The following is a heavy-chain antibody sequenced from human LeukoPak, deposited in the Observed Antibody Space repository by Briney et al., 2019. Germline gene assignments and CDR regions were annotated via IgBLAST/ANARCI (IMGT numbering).Heavy chain of an antibody. CDR3: ANTRGRGQVDPGTSGYVNY. V-gene: IGHV4-4*09. D-gene: IGHD3-22*01. Sequence: PSETLSLTCTVSGGSISSYYWIWIRQPPGKALEWIDYIYSTESTNYNPSLKSRVPISVDTSKNQFSLNLRSVTAADTAVYYCANTRGRGQVDPGTSGYVNYWGQGTLVSVSS. CDR1: GGSISSYY. CDR2: IYSTEST. J-gene: IGHJ4*02.